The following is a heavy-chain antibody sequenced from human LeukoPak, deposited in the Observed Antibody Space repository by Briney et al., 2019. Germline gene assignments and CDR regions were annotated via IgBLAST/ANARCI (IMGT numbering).Heavy chain of an antibody. CDR1: GGSISSGSYY. CDR3: ARYSYGYDWFDP. J-gene: IGHJ5*02. CDR2: IYTSGST. D-gene: IGHD5-18*01. V-gene: IGHV4-61*02. Sequence: SETPSLTCTVSGGSISSGSYYWSWIRQPAGKGLEWIGRIYTSGSTNYNPSLKSRVTISVDTSKNQFSLKLSSVTAADTAVYYCARYSYGYDWFDPWGQGTLVTVSS.